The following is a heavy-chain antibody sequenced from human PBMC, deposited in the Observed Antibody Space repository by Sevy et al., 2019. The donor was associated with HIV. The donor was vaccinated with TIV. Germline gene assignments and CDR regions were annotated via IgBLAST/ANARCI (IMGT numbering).Heavy chain of an antibody. CDR3: ARLSVAYGGHPSDY. J-gene: IGHJ4*02. CDR1: GYTFVDYY. D-gene: IGHD3-10*01. CDR2: VHPKNGGT. Sequence: ASVKVSCKAFGYTFVDYYIYWVRRAPGQGLECLGRVHPKNGGTKYARKFQERVTMTSDPSINTAFMQLTSLRPDDTAVYFCARLSVAYGGHPSDYWGQGTLVTVSS. V-gene: IGHV1-2*06.